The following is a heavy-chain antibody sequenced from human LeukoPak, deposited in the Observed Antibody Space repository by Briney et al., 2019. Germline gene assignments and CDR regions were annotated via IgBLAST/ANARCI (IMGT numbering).Heavy chain of an antibody. CDR1: GFTFSIYG. J-gene: IGHJ4*02. D-gene: IGHD1-26*01. Sequence: GGSLRLSCAASGFTFSIYGMHWVRQAPGKGLEWVVFIRYDGSNKYYADSVKGRFTISRDNSKNTLYLQMNSLRAEDTAVYYCARDRRWELHPYFDYWGQGTLVTVSS. CDR2: IRYDGSNK. CDR3: ARDRRWELHPYFDY. V-gene: IGHV3-30*02.